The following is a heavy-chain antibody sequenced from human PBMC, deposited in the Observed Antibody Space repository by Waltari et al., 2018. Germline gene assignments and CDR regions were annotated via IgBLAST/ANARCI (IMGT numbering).Heavy chain of an antibody. V-gene: IGHV3-23*01. CDR3: AKTPPNIVVVIAPLDY. D-gene: IGHD2-21*01. J-gene: IGHJ4*02. Sequence: GKGLEWVSAISGSGGSTYYADSVKGRFTISRDNSKNTLYLQMNSLRAEDTAVYYCAKTPPNIVVVIAPLDYWGQGTLVTVSS. CDR2: ISGSGGST.